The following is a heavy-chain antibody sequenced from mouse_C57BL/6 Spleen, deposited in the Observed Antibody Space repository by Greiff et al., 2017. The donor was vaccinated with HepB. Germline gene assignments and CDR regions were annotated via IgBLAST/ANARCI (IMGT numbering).Heavy chain of an antibody. Sequence: EVQLQQSGPELVKPGASVKISCKASGYSFTDYNMNWVKQSNGKSLEWIGVINPNYGTTSYNQKFKGKATLTVDQSSSTAYMQLNSLTSEDAAVYYCASETGTRAYYFDYWGQGTTLTVSS. J-gene: IGHJ2*01. CDR2: INPNYGTT. D-gene: IGHD4-1*01. CDR1: GYSFTDYN. V-gene: IGHV1-39*01. CDR3: ASETGTRAYYFDY.